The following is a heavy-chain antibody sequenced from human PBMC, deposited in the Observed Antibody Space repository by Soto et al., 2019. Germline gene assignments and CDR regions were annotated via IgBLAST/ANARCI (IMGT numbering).Heavy chain of an antibody. CDR2: MNPNSGNT. CDR3: ASLGLDNWFDP. J-gene: IGHJ5*02. CDR1: GYTFTSYD. V-gene: IGHV1-8*01. Sequence: ASVKVSCKASGYTFTSYDINWVRQATGQGLEWMGWMNPNSGNTGYAQKFQGRVTMTRNTSTSTAYMELRSLRSDDTAVYYCASLGLDNWFDPWGQGTLVTVSS.